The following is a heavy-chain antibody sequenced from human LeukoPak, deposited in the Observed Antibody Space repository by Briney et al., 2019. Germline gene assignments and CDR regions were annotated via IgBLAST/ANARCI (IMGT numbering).Heavy chain of an antibody. J-gene: IGHJ4*02. CDR3: VRGYCGSTSRYGDY. D-gene: IGHD2-2*01. Sequence: GGSLRLSCAASGFTFSSYAMHWVRQAPGKGLEYVSSISTNGGSTYYANSVKGRFTISRDNSKNTLYLQMGSLRAEDMAVYYCVRGYCGSTSRYGDYWGQGTLVTVSS. V-gene: IGHV3-64*01. CDR1: GFTFSSYA. CDR2: ISTNGGST.